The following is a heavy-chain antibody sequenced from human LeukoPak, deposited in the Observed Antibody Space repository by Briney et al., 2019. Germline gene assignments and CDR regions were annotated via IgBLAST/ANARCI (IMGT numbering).Heavy chain of an antibody. V-gene: IGHV3-23*01. Sequence: PGGSLRLSCAASGFAFASFALSWVRQAPGKGLEWVSTIIGSGDNTYYADSVKGRFTISRDNSKNTLYLQMNSLRAEDTAIYYCAKDFLRNMVLGFEYWGQGTLVTVSS. CDR3: AKDFLRNMVLGFEY. CDR2: IIGSGDNT. D-gene: IGHD3-10*01. CDR1: GFAFASFA. J-gene: IGHJ4*02.